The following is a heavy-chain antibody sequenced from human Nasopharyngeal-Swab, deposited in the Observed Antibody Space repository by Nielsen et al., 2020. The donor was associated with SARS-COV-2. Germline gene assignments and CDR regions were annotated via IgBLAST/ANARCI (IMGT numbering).Heavy chain of an antibody. J-gene: IGHJ6*03. CDR1: GFTFSDYF. CDR3: AEESRYFWYYYMDV. Sequence: GGSLRLSCTGSGFTFSDYFMAWIRQAPGKGLEWVSYISPSGSSTYYADSVKGRFTVSRDNAKNTLYLQMNSLRADDTAVYYCAEESRYFWYYYMDVWGKGTTVTVSS. V-gene: IGHV3-11*01. D-gene: IGHD3-9*01. CDR2: ISPSGSST.